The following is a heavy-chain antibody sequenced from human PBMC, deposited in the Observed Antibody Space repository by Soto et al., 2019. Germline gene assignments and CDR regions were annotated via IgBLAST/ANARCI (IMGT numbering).Heavy chain of an antibody. V-gene: IGHV3-23*01. CDR2: INTSGGST. Sequence: EVQLLESGGDLVQPGGSLRLSCAASGFTFSTYAMSWVRQAPGKGLEWVSTINTSGGSTYYADSVKGRFTISRDNSKNTLYLQMNSLRPEDTAVYYCAKFYGGKSAHSYHIDPWGQGTLVTVSS. CDR1: GFTFSTYA. D-gene: IGHD2-15*01. J-gene: IGHJ5*02. CDR3: AKFYGGKSAHSYHIDP.